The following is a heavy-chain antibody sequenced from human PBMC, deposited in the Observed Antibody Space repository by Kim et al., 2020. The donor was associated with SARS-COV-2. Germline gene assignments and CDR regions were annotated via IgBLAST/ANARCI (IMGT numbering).Heavy chain of an antibody. J-gene: IGHJ6*02. D-gene: IGHD5-12*01. CDR2: ISYDGSNK. CDR1: GFTFSSYG. V-gene: IGHV3-30*18. CDR3: AKDIEMATIYNYYYGMDV. Sequence: GGSLRLSCAASGFTFSSYGMHWVRQAPGKGLEWVAVISYDGSNKYYADSVKGRFTISRDNSKNTLYLQMNSLRAEDTAVYYCAKDIEMATIYNYYYGMDVWGPGTTVTVSS.